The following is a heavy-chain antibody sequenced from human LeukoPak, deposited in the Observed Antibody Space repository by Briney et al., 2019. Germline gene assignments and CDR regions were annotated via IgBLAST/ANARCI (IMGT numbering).Heavy chain of an antibody. CDR3: AKERRDGYRNHFDY. Sequence: GGSLRLSCAASGFTFSSYGMHWVRQAPGKGLEWVAVIWYDGSNKHYADSVKGRFTISRDNSKNTLYLQMNSLRAEDTAVYYCAKERRDGYRNHFDYWGQGTLVTVSS. V-gene: IGHV3-33*06. CDR1: GFTFSSYG. CDR2: IWYDGSNK. J-gene: IGHJ4*02. D-gene: IGHD5-24*01.